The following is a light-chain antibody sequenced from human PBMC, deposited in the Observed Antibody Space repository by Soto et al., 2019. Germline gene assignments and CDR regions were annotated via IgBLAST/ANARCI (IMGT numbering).Light chain of an antibody. CDR3: QRYGISPQT. V-gene: IGKV3D-20*01. J-gene: IGKJ1*01. CDR2: DAS. CDR1: QSVSSGY. Sequence: EFVLTQTPATLSLSPGERATLSCGASQSVSSGYIAWYQQKRGLAPRLLIFDASRRATGIPDRFSGSGSGSDFTHTISRLEPEDFAVYYCQRYGISPQTSGQGTKVEIK.